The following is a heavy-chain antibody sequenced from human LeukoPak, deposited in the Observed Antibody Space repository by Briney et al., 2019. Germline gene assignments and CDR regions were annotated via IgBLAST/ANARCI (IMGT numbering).Heavy chain of an antibody. CDR1: GFTFSSYA. V-gene: IGHV3-30-3*01. CDR2: ISYDGSNK. Sequence: GGSLRLSCAASGFTFSSYAMHWVRQAPGKGLEWVAVISYDGSNKYYADSVKGRLTISRDNSKNTLYLQMNSLRAEDTAVYYCARDDLAYCGGDCYDAPVRYWGQGTLVTVSS. D-gene: IGHD2-21*02. J-gene: IGHJ4*02. CDR3: ARDDLAYCGGDCYDAPVRY.